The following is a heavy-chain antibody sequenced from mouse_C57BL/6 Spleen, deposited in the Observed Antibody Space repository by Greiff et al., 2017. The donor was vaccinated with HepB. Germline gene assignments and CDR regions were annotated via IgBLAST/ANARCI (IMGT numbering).Heavy chain of an antibody. CDR1: GFTFSDYY. CDR2: INYDGSST. D-gene: IGHD2-5*01. V-gene: IGHV5-16*01. CDR3: AREGDSNYHYFDY. Sequence: EVKVVESEGGLVQPGSSMKLSCTASGFTFSDYYMAWVRQVPEKGLEWVANINYDGSSTYYLDSLKSRFIISRDNAKNILYLQMSSLKSEDTATYYCAREGDSNYHYFDYWGQGTTLTVSS. J-gene: IGHJ2*01.